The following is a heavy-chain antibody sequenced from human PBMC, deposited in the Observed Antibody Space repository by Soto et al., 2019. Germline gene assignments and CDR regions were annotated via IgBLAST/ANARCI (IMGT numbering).Heavy chain of an antibody. CDR2: ISSSSSTI. CDR3: ARESEDLTSNFDY. Sequence: GGSLRLSCAASGFTFSSYSMNWVRQAPGKGLEWVSYISSSSSTIYYGDSMKGRFTISRDSAENSLYLEMNSLRAEDTAVYYCARESEDLTSNFDYWGQGTLVTVSS. V-gene: IGHV3-48*04. J-gene: IGHJ4*02. CDR1: GFTFSSYS.